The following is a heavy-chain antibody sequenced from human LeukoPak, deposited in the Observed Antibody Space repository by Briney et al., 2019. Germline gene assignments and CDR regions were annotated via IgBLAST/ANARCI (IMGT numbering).Heavy chain of an antibody. CDR2: IYYSGST. CDR3: ARQGGIQWFGEDYWYFDL. CDR1: GGSISSYY. V-gene: IGHV4-59*08. D-gene: IGHD3-10*01. J-gene: IGHJ2*01. Sequence: SETLSLTCTVSGGSISSYYWSWIRQPPGKGLEWIGYIYYSGSTNYNPSLKSRVTISVDTSKNQFSLKLNSVTAADTAVYYCARQGGIQWFGEDYWYFDLWGRGTLVTVSS.